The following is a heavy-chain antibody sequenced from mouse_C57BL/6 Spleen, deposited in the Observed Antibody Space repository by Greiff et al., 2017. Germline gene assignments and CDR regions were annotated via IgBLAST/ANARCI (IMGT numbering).Heavy chain of an antibody. CDR1: GYTFTDYE. J-gene: IGHJ2*01. V-gene: IGHV1-15*01. CDR3: TRAAGLTFDY. D-gene: IGHD2-12*01. CDR2: IDPETGGT. Sequence: QVQLKQSGAELVRPGASVTLSCKASGYTFTDYEMNWVKQTPVNGLEWIGAIDPETGGTAYKQKFKGKAILTAAKSSSTAYMELRSLTSEDSAVYYCTRAAGLTFDYWGQGTTLTVSS.